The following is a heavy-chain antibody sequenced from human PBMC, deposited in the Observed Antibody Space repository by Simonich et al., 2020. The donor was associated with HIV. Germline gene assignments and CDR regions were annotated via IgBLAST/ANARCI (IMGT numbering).Heavy chain of an antibody. J-gene: IGHJ4*02. V-gene: IGHV4-34*01. CDR3: ARRHPTTVTTPYFDY. D-gene: IGHD4-17*01. CDR1: GGSFSGYY. Sequence: QVQLQQWGAGLLKPSETLSLTCAVYGGSFSGYYWCWVRQPPGQWLEWIGEINHRGSTNYNPSLKSRVTISVDPSKNQFSLKLSSVTAADTAVYYCARRHPTTVTTPYFDYWGQGTLVTVSS. CDR2: INHRGST.